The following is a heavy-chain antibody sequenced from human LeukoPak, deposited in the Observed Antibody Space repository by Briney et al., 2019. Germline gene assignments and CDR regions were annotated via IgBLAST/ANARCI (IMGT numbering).Heavy chain of an antibody. Sequence: GGSLRLSCAASGFTFNNYSMNWVRQAPGKGLEWVANIKKDGSEKYYVDSVKGRFTISRDNAKNSLYLQMNSLRAEDTAVYYCARDLYRIVVVPHYFDYWGQGTLVTVSS. V-gene: IGHV3-7*01. D-gene: IGHD3-22*01. CDR3: ARDLYRIVVVPHYFDY. CDR2: IKKDGSEK. J-gene: IGHJ4*02. CDR1: GFTFNNYS.